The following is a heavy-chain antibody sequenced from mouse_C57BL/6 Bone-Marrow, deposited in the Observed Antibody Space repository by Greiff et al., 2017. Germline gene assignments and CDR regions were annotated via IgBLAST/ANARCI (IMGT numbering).Heavy chain of an antibody. V-gene: IGHV1-55*01. CDR1: GYTFTSYW. CDR2: IYPTSGRT. J-gene: IGHJ2*01. D-gene: IGHD4-1*01. Sequence: QVQLQQPGAELVKPGASVKMSCKASGYTFTSYWITWVKQRPGQGLEWIGDIYPTSGRTNYNEKFKSKAILTVDTSSNTASRQLSSLTSEDSAVFYCARAGPLGRSFDYWGQGTTLTVSS. CDR3: ARAGPLGRSFDY.